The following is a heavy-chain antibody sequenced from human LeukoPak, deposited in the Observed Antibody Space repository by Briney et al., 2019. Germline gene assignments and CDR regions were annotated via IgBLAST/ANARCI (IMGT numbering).Heavy chain of an antibody. CDR3: ARDLTDIVVEHSDY. CDR1: GGTFSSYA. J-gene: IGHJ4*02. D-gene: IGHD2-2*01. V-gene: IGHV1-69*13. CDR2: IIPIFGTA. Sequence: SVKVSCKASGGTFSSYAISWVRPAPGQGLEWMGGIIPIFGTANYAQKFQGRVTITADESTSTAYMELSSLRSEDTAVYYCARDLTDIVVEHSDYWGQGTLVTVSS.